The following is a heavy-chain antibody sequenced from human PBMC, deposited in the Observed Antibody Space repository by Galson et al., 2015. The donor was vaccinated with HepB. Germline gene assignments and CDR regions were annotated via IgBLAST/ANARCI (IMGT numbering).Heavy chain of an antibody. CDR3: AREYYYDSSGYYHGAFDI. V-gene: IGHV3-30-3*01. D-gene: IGHD3-22*01. CDR2: ISYDGSNK. CDR1: GFTFSSYA. J-gene: IGHJ3*02. Sequence: SLRLSCAASGFTFSSYAMHWVRQAPGKGLEWVAVISYDGSNKYYADSVKGRFTISRDNSKNTLYLQMNSLRAEDTAVYYCAREYYYDSSGYYHGAFDIWGQGTMVTVSS.